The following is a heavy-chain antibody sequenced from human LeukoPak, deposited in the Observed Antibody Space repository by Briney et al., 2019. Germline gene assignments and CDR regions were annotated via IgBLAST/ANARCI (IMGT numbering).Heavy chain of an antibody. V-gene: IGHV3-11*01. Sequence: GGSLRLSCAASGFTFNDCYMNWIRQAPGKGLEWVSYISSSGSTRYYADSLKGRFTISRDNAGNSLYLQMDSPRADDTAVYYCARDRSRMVRGIDALDLWGQGTMVTVSS. J-gene: IGHJ3*01. CDR2: ISSSGSTR. CDR1: GFTFNDCY. D-gene: IGHD3-10*01. CDR3: ARDRSRMVRGIDALDL.